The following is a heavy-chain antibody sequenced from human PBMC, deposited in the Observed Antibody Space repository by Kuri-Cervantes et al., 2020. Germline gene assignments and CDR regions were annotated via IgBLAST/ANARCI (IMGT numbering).Heavy chain of an antibody. Sequence: LSLTCAASGFTFDDYAMHWVRQAPGKGLEWVSGISWNSGSIGYADPVKGRFTISRDNAKNSLYLQMNSLRAEDTALYYCAKDHMGGYYYDSSGFRAGAFDIWGQGTMVTVSS. CDR3: AKDHMGGYYYDSSGFRAGAFDI. D-gene: IGHD3-22*01. CDR1: GFTFDDYA. CDR2: ISWNSGSI. V-gene: IGHV3-9*01. J-gene: IGHJ3*02.